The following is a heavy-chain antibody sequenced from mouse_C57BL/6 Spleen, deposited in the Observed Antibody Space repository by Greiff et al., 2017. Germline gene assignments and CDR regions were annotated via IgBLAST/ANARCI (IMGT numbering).Heavy chain of an antibody. Sequence: QVQLQQSGAELVRPGASVTLSCKASGYTFTDYEMHWVKQTPVHGLEWIGAIDPETGGTAYNQKFTGKAILTADKSSSTAYMELRSLTSEDSAVYYCTRGVLRQYYFDYWGQGTTLTVSS. J-gene: IGHJ2*01. CDR3: TRGVLRQYYFDY. D-gene: IGHD1-1*01. V-gene: IGHV1-15*01. CDR1: GYTFTDYE. CDR2: IDPETGGT.